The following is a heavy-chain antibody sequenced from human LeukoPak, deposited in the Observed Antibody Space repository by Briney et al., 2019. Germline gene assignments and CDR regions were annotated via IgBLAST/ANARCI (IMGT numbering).Heavy chain of an antibody. J-gene: IGHJ6*03. V-gene: IGHV1-69*05. CDR3: ARGEGSGWFLADYYYMDV. D-gene: IGHD6-19*01. Sequence: SVKVSCKASGGTFSSYAISWVRQAPGQGLEWMGRIIPIFGTANYAQKSQGRVTITTDESTSTAYMELSSLRSEDTAVYYCARGEGSGWFLADYYYMDVWGKGTTVTVSS. CDR2: IIPIFGTA. CDR1: GGTFSSYA.